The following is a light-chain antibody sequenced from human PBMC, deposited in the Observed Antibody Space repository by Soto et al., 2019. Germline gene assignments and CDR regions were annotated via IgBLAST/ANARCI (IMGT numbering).Light chain of an antibody. Sequence: EIVLTQSPGTLSLSPGERATLSCRASQSVSNSYLAWYQQKPGQAPRLLIYDASSRATGIPDRFSGSGSGTDFPLTISRLEPDDFAVYYCQQYGRLPLTFGGGTKVEIK. V-gene: IGKV3-20*01. J-gene: IGKJ4*01. CDR1: QSVSNSY. CDR3: QQYGRLPLT. CDR2: DAS.